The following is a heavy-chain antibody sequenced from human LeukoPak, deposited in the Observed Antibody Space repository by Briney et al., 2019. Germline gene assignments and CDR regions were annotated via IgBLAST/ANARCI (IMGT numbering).Heavy chain of an antibody. D-gene: IGHD3-10*01. CDR2: ITSTSNDM. CDR3: ARAAGHYFDY. Sequence: GGSLRLSCAASGFTVSRNYMTWVRQAPGKGLEWVSFITSTSNDMLYADSVKGRFTVSRDNAKNTLYLQMDSLTAEDTAVYYCARAAGHYFDYWGQGSLVTVSS. J-gene: IGHJ4*02. V-gene: IGHV3-21*05. CDR1: GFTVSRNY.